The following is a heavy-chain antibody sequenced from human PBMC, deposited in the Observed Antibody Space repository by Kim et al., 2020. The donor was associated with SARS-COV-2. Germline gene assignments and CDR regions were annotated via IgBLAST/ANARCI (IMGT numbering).Heavy chain of an antibody. D-gene: IGHD6-13*01. CDR2: IIPIFGTA. J-gene: IGHJ4*02. CDR1: GGTSSSYA. CDR3: ASPRDRHSSSLPFDY. V-gene: IGHV1-69*13. Sequence: SVKVSCKASGGTSSSYAISWVRQAPGQGLEWMGGIIPIFGTANYAQKFQGRVTITADESTSTAYMELSSLRSEDTAVYYCASPRDRHSSSLPFDYWGQGTLVTVSS.